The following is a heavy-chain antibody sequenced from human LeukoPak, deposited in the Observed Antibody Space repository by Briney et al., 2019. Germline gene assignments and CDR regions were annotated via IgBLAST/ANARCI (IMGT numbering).Heavy chain of an antibody. CDR3: GRFALAARFMLY. D-gene: IGHD6-6*01. CDR1: GFTVSSNY. Sequence: GGSLRLSCAASGFTVSSNYVSWVRQAPGKGLEWVSVIYSGGSTYYADSVKGGFTISRDNSKNTLYLQMKSLRAEDRAVDYCGRFALAARFMLYSGPGALFTVSS. J-gene: IGHJ4*01. V-gene: IGHV3-53*01. CDR2: IYSGGST.